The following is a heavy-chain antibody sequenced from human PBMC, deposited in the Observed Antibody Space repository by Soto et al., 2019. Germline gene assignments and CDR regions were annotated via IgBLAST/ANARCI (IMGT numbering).Heavy chain of an antibody. CDR2: IYYSGST. CDR3: ARAPNTVTTMSNWFDP. CDR1: GGSISSSNW. Sequence: QVQLQESGPGLVKPSGTLSLTCAVSGGSISSSNWWSWVRQPPGKGLEWIGYIYYSGSTYYNPSLKSRVTISVDTSKNQFSLKLSSVTAADTAVYYCARAPNTVTTMSNWFDPWGQGTLVTVSS. V-gene: IGHV4-4*02. J-gene: IGHJ5*02. D-gene: IGHD4-4*01.